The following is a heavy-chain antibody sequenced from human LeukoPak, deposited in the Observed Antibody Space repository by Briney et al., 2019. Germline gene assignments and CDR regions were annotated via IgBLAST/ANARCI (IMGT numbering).Heavy chain of an antibody. CDR1: GFIFSSHG. D-gene: IGHD3-22*01. Sequence: GGSLRLSCAPSGFIFSSHGTHWARHPPGKGREWVAFIRYDGYNKDYADSVKGRFTISRDNAKNSLYLQMNCLRAEDTAVYYCARTPDLGITMIVVVDYWGQGTLVTVSS. V-gene: IGHV3-30*02. CDR2: IRYDGYNK. J-gene: IGHJ4*02. CDR3: ARTPDLGITMIVVVDY.